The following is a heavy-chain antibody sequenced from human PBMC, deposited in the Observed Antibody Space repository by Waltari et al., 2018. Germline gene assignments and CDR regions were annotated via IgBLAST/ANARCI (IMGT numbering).Heavy chain of an antibody. CDR3: ARGVVVTYNWFDP. J-gene: IGHJ5*02. Sequence: QVQLQQWGAGLLKPSETLSLTCAVYGGSFSGYYWSWIRQPPGKGLEWIGEINHSGSTNYYPSLKSRVTISVDTSKNQFSLKLSSVTASDTAVYYCARGVVVTYNWFDPWGQGTLVTVSS. CDR2: INHSGST. V-gene: IGHV4-34*01. D-gene: IGHD2-15*01. CDR1: GGSFSGYY.